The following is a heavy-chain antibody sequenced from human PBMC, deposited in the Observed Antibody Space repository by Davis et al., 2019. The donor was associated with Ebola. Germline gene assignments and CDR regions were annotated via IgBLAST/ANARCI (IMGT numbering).Heavy chain of an antibody. CDR1: GLTDSTYG. CDR2: ISYDGSNK. V-gene: IGHV3-33*05. Sequence: GESLKISCAASGLTDSTYGMHWVRQAPGKGLEWVAVISYDGSNKYYADSVKGRFTISRDNSKNSLYLQMNSLRDADTAVYYCARHDDYWGQGTLVTVSS. CDR3: ARHDDY. J-gene: IGHJ4*02.